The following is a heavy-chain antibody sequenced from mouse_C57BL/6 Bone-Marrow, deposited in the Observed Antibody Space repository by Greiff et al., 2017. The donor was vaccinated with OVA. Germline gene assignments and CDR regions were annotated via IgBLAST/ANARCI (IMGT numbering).Heavy chain of an antibody. D-gene: IGHD1-1*01. CDR1: GYTFTEYT. CDR2: FYPGSGSI. J-gene: IGHJ1*03. CDR3: ARHEDDYGSSFGYWYFDV. V-gene: IGHV1-62-2*01. Sequence: QVQLQQSGAELVRPGASVKLSCKASGYTFTEYTIHWVKQRSGQGLEWIGWFYPGSGSIKYNEKFKDKATLTADKSSSTVYMELSRLTSEDSAVYFCARHEDDYGSSFGYWYFDVWGTGTTVTVSS.